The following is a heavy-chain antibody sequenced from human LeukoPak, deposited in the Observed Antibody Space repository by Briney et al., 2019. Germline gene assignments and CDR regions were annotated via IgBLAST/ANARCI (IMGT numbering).Heavy chain of an antibody. D-gene: IGHD6-19*01. CDR2: IYHSGST. Sequence: PSETLSLTCAVSGGSISSSNWWSWVRQPPGKGLEWIGEIYHSGSTNYNPSLKSRVTISVDKSKNQFSLKLSSVTAADTAVYYCARISYSSGWQIDYWGQGTLVTVSS. CDR3: ARISYSSGWQIDY. J-gene: IGHJ4*02. V-gene: IGHV4-4*02. CDR1: GGSISSSNW.